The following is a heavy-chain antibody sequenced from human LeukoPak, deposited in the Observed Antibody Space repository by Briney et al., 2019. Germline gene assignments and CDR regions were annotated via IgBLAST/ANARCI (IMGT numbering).Heavy chain of an antibody. CDR2: IIPIFGTA. CDR1: GGTFSSYA. CDR3: ASAPVLRYFDWPSSFQH. Sequence: ASVKVSCKASGGTFSSYAISWVRQAPGQGLEWMGGIIPIFGTANYAQKFQGRVTITADESMSTAYMELSSLRSEDTAVYYCASAPVLRYFDWPSSFQHWGQGTLVTVSS. J-gene: IGHJ1*01. D-gene: IGHD3-9*01. V-gene: IGHV1-69*13.